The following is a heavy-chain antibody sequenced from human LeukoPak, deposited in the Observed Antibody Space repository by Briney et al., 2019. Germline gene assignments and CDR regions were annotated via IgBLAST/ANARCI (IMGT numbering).Heavy chain of an antibody. CDR1: GFTFSNYA. J-gene: IGHJ6*02. D-gene: IGHD6-13*01. V-gene: IGHV3-64*01. CDR2: ISSNGGST. Sequence: GGSLRLSCAASGFTFSNYAMHWVRQAPAKGLEYVSAISSNGGSTYYANSVKGRFTISRDNSKNTLYLHMGSLRAEDMAVYYCARGAAAGYYYGMDVWGQGTTVTVSS. CDR3: ARGAAAGYYYGMDV.